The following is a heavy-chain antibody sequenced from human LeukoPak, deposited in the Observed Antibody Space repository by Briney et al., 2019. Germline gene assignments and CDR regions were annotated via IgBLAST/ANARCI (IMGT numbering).Heavy chain of an antibody. V-gene: IGHV4-59*01. CDR2: IYYSGST. D-gene: IGHD5-18*01. CDR3: ARIGSGYSYGFFDY. Sequence: SETLSLTCTVSGGSISSYYWSWIRQPPGKGLEWIGYIYYSGSTNYNPSLKSRVTISVDASKNQFSLKLSSVTAADTAVYYCARIGSGYSYGFFDYWGQGTLVTVSS. J-gene: IGHJ4*02. CDR1: GGSISSYY.